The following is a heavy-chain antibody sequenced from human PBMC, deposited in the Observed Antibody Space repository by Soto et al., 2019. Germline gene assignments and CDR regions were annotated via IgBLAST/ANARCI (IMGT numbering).Heavy chain of an antibody. V-gene: IGHV4-59*08. J-gene: IGHJ5*02. D-gene: IGHD1-26*01. CDR3: ARLVGGWFDP. Sequence: SETLSLTCTVSGGSISSYYWGWIRQPPGKGLEWIGSIYYSGTTNYNPSLKGRVTISVDTSKNQFSLKLSSVTAADTAVYYCARLVGGWFDPWGQGTLVTVSS. CDR2: IYYSGTT. CDR1: GGSISSYY.